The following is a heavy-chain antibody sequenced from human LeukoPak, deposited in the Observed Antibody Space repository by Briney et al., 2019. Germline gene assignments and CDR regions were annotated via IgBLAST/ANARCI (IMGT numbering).Heavy chain of an antibody. V-gene: IGHV4-59*08. Sequence: SETLSLTCTVSGGSISSYYWSWIRQPPGKGLGWIGYIYYSGSTNYNPSLKSRVTISVDTSKNQFSLKLSSVTAADTAVYYCARLMVQGVILDYWGQGTLVTVSS. J-gene: IGHJ4*02. CDR3: ARLMVQGVILDY. D-gene: IGHD3-10*01. CDR2: IYYSGST. CDR1: GGSISSYY.